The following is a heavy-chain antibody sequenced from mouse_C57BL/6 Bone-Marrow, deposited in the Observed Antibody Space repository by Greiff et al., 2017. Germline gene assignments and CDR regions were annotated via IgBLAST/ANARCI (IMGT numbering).Heavy chain of an antibody. CDR1: GYTFTSYW. CDR3: ARGYGKSY. Sequence: QVQLKQPGAELVKPGASVKLSCKASGYTFTSYWMHWVKQRPGQGLEWIGMIHPNSGSTNYNEKFKSKATLTVDKPSSTAYMQLSSLTSEDSAVYYCARGYGKSYWGQGTTLTVSS. J-gene: IGHJ2*01. CDR2: IHPNSGST. D-gene: IGHD2-1*01. V-gene: IGHV1-64*01.